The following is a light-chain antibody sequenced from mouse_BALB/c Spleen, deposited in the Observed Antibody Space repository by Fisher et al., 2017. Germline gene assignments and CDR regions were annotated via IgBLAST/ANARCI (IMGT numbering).Light chain of an antibody. V-gene: IGKV4-79*01. CDR2: SIS. J-gene: IGKJ1*01. Sequence: IVITQSTAIMSASPGERVTMTCSASSSVSSSYLYWYQQKSGSSPKLWIYSISNLASGVPARFSGSGSGTSYSLTINSMEAEDAATYYCQQWSSNPLTFGAGTKLEIK. CDR3: QQWSSNPLT. CDR1: SSVSSSY.